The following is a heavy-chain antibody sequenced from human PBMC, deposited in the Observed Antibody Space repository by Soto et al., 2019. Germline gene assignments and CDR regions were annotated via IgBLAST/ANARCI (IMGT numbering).Heavy chain of an antibody. CDR2: IYYSGST. V-gene: IGHV4-31*03. J-gene: IGHJ5*02. CDR3: ARVGYCSSTSCRAGGWFDP. D-gene: IGHD2-2*01. CDR1: GGSISSGGYY. Sequence: SETLSLTCTVSGGSISSGGYYWSWIRQHPGKGLEWIGYIYYSGSTYYNPSLKSRVTISVDTSKNQFSLKLSSVTAADTAVYYCARVGYCSSTSCRAGGWFDPWGQGTLVTVSS.